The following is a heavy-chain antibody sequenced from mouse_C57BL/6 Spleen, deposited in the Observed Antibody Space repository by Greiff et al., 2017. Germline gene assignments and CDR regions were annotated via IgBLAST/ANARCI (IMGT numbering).Heavy chain of an antibody. V-gene: IGHV5-15*01. CDR2: ISNLAYSI. CDR1: GFTFSDYG. J-gene: IGHJ4*01. D-gene: IGHD4-1*01. Sequence: EVKLMESGGGLVQPGGSLKLSCAASGFTFSDYGMAWVRQAPRKGPEWVAFISNLAYSIYYADTVTGRFTIARENAKNTRYLEMSSLGSEDTARYYCARRDSGTGNAMDYWGQGTSVTVSS. CDR3: ARRDSGTGNAMDY.